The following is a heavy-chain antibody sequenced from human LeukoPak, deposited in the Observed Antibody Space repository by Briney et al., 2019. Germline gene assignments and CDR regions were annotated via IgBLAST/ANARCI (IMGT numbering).Heavy chain of an antibody. J-gene: IGHJ4*02. CDR1: GFTFSSYW. Sequence: GGALRLSCAASGFTFSSYWMSWVRQAPGKGLEWVANIKQDGSEKYYVDSVKGLFTISRDNAKNSLYLQMSSLRAEGTAVYYCARDPMGYCSGGSCYPQTYFDYWGQGTLVTVSS. V-gene: IGHV3-7*01. CDR3: ARDPMGYCSGGSCYPQTYFDY. D-gene: IGHD2-15*01. CDR2: IKQDGSEK.